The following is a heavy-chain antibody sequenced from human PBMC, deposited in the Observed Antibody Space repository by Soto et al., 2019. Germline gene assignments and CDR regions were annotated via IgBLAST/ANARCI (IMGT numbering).Heavy chain of an antibody. CDR3: ARDRGGQQLVGGYGMDV. J-gene: IGHJ6*02. Sequence: ASVKVSCKASGYTFTGYYMHWVRQAPGQGLEWMGWINPNSGGTNYAQKFQDWVTMTRDTSISTAYMELSRLRSEDTAVYYCARDRGGQQLVGGYGMDVWGQGTTVTVSS. CDR2: INPNSGGT. CDR1: GYTFTGYY. V-gene: IGHV1-2*04. D-gene: IGHD6-13*01.